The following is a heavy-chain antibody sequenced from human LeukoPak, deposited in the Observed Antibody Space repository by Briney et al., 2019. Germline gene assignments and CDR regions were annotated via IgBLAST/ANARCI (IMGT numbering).Heavy chain of an antibody. D-gene: IGHD3-10*01. CDR3: AKPFFQPNLGGDY. J-gene: IGHJ4*02. V-gene: IGHV3-30-3*02. CDR2: ISYDGSNK. CDR1: GFTFSSYA. Sequence: GRSLRLSCAASGFTFSSYAMHWVRQAPGKGLEWVAVISYDGSNKYYADSVKGRFTISRDNSKNTLYLQMNSLRAEDTAVYYCAKPFFQPNLGGDYWGQGTLVTVSS.